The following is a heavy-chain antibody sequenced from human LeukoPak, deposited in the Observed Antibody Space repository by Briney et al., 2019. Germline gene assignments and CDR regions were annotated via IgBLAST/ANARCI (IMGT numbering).Heavy chain of an antibody. Sequence: GGSLRLSCAASGFTFSSYAMSWVRQAPGKGLEWVGRIKNKTAGGTTDYGAPMKGRFTISRDDSKSTLFLQMNSLKTEDTAVYYCSAIGYSGGFAYWGQGTLVTVSS. V-gene: IGHV3-15*01. J-gene: IGHJ4*02. CDR2: IKNKTAGGTT. CDR1: GFTFSSYA. D-gene: IGHD5-18*01. CDR3: SAIGYSGGFAY.